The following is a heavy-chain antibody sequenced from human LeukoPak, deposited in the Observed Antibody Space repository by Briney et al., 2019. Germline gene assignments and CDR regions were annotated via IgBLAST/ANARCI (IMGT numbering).Heavy chain of an antibody. CDR1: GGSISNYH. D-gene: IGHD6-13*01. J-gene: IGHJ4*02. Sequence: SETLSLTCTVSGGSISNYHWSWIRQPAGKGLEWIGRIYTSGTTHYNPSLKSRVTMSVDTSKNQFSLNLSSVTAADTAVYYCARFSSIAAAFDYWGLGTLVTVSS. CDR3: ARFSSIAAAFDY. V-gene: IGHV4-4*07. CDR2: IYTSGTT.